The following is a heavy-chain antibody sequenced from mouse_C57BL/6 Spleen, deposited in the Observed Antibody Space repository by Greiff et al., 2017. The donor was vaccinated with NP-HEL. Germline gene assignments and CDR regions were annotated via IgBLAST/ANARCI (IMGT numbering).Heavy chain of an antibody. D-gene: IGHD1-1*01. CDR2: ILPGRGST. CDR1: GYTFTGYW. CDR3: AYYYGSTYYFDY. J-gene: IGHJ2*01. V-gene: IGHV1-9*01. Sequence: VKLVESGAELMKPGASVKFSCKATGYTFTGYWIEWVKQRPGHGLEWIGEILPGRGSTNYNEKFKGKATFCAETSSNPAYMQLSSLTTTTSAIYYCAYYYGSTYYFDYWGQGTTLTVSS.